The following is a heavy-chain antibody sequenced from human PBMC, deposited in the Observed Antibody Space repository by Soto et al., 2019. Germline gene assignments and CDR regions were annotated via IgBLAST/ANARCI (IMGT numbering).Heavy chain of an antibody. Sequence: QVQLVESGGGVVQPGRSLRLSCEVSGFTFSSHGMQWVRQAPGKGLEWVAVIGSDGTVSHYTDSVKGWFTASRDNSKNTLYLQMNSLRVEDTAVYYCAKEFRHDNWFFEHWGQGTLVTVSS. CDR2: IGSDGTVS. D-gene: IGHD3-22*01. V-gene: IGHV3-30*18. CDR3: AKEFRHDNWFFEH. J-gene: IGHJ4*02. CDR1: GFTFSSHG.